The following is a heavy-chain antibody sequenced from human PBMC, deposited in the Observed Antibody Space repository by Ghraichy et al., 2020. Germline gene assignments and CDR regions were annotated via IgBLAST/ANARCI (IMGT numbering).Heavy chain of an antibody. CDR2: IVGFGGST. Sequence: GGSLRLSCVASGFTFKNFAMSWVRQVPGKGLEWVSSIVGFGGSTFYAESAKGRFTISRDNSKNTLYLEMNSLRAGDTAVYYCARARDSHCLGGICSYYFDYWGQGTLVTVSS. J-gene: IGHJ4*02. V-gene: IGHV3-23*01. CDR3: ARARDSHCLGGICSYYFDY. D-gene: IGHD4-23*01. CDR1: GFTFKNFA.